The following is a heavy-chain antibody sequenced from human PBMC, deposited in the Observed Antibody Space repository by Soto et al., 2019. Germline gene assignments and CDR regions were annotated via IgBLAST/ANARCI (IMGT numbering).Heavy chain of an antibody. J-gene: IGHJ6*02. Sequence: SETLSLTCAVYGGSFSGYYWSWIRQPPGKGLEWIGEINHSGSTNYNPSLKSRVTISVDTSKNQFSLKLSSVTAADTAVYYCARGLEYYGSSGYRGYGMDVWGQGTTVTVSS. CDR1: GGSFSGYY. CDR2: INHSGST. V-gene: IGHV4-34*01. D-gene: IGHD3-22*01. CDR3: ARGLEYYGSSGYRGYGMDV.